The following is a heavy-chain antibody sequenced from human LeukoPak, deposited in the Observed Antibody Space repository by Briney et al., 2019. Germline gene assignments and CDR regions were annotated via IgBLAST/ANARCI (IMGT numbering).Heavy chain of an antibody. J-gene: IGHJ6*02. CDR1: GYTFTSYD. CDR3: ARGSWYPVHYYYYYGMDV. D-gene: IGHD6-13*01. V-gene: IGHV1-8*01. Sequence: ASVKVSCKASGYTFTSYDINWVRQATGQGLEWMGWMNPNSGNTGYAQKFQGRVTMTRNASIGTAYMELSSLRSEDTAVYYCARGSWYPVHYYYYYGMDVWGQGTTVTVSS. CDR2: MNPNSGNT.